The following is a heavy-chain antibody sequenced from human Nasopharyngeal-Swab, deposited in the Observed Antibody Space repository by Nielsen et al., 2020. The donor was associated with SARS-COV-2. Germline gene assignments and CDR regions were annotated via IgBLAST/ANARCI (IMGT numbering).Heavy chain of an antibody. CDR3: ARGSVAVAGSDWYFDL. CDR1: GFTFSSYA. J-gene: IGHJ2*01. D-gene: IGHD6-19*01. CDR2: ISSSSSYI. V-gene: IGHV3-21*01. Sequence: GESLKISCAASGFTFSSYAMSWVRQAPGKGLEWVSSISSSSSYIYYADSVKGRFTISRDNSKNTLYLQMNSLRAEDTAVYYCARGSVAVAGSDWYFDLWGRGTLVTVSS.